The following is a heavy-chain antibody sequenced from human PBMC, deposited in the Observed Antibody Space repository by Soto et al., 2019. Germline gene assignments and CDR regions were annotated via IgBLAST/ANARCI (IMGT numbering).Heavy chain of an antibody. Sequence: PGGSLRLSCAASGFTFSSYSMGWVRQAPGKGLEWVANIKQDGSEKYYVDSVKGRFTISRDNAKNSLYLQMNSLRAEDTAVYYCARDEYSYGYSEYWGQGTLVTVSS. J-gene: IGHJ4*02. D-gene: IGHD5-18*01. V-gene: IGHV3-7*04. CDR1: GFTFSSYS. CDR3: ARDEYSYGYSEY. CDR2: IKQDGSEK.